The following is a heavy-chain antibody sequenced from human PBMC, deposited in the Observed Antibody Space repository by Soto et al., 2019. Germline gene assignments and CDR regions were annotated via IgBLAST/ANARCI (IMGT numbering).Heavy chain of an antibody. CDR1: GGSVSSGRFY. D-gene: IGHD5-12*01. Sequence: SETLSLTCTVSGGSVSSGRFYWSWIRQPPGKGLEWIGYIYYSGSTKYNSSLRSRVTISVDTSKNQFSLKLTSVTAADTAVYYCARDVRMVATGFDPWGQGTLVTVSS. J-gene: IGHJ5*02. CDR2: IYYSGST. V-gene: IGHV4-61*01. CDR3: ARDVRMVATGFDP.